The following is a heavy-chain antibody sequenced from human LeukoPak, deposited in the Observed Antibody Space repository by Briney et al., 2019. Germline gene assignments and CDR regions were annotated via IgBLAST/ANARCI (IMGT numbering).Heavy chain of an antibody. Sequence: PSETLSLTCAVYGGSFSGYYWSWIRQPPGKGLEWIGEINHSGSTNYNPSLKSRVTISVDTSKNQFSLKLSSVTAADTAVYYCARGICDGDNEGSYNWFDPWGQGTLVTVSS. J-gene: IGHJ5*02. CDR3: ARGICDGDNEGSYNWFDP. CDR1: GGSFSGYY. CDR2: INHSGST. D-gene: IGHD4-17*01. V-gene: IGHV4-34*01.